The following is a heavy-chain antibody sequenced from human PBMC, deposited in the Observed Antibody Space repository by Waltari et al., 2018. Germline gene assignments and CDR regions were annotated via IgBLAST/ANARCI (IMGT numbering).Heavy chain of an antibody. CDR3: AKGGGADAFDI. V-gene: IGHV3-23*04. J-gene: IGHJ3*02. D-gene: IGHD3-16*01. Sequence: EVQLVESGGGLVQPGGSLRLSCAASGFTFSSYAMSWVRQAPGKGGGWVSASSGSGGSKYCADSVKGRFTISRDNSKNTLYLQMNSLRAEDTAVYYWAKGGGADAFDIWGQGTMVTVSS. CDR1: GFTFSSYA. CDR2: SSGSGGSK.